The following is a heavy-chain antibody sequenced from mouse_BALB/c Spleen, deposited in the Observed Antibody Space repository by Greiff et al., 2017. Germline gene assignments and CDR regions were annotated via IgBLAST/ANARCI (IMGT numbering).Heavy chain of an antibody. CDR3: ATIYYDYDGPPFAY. J-gene: IGHJ3*01. V-gene: IGHV1-74*01. CDR2: IHPSDSET. CDR1: GYSFTSYW. D-gene: IGHD2-4*01. Sequence: QVQLKQPGAELVRPGASVKLSCKASGYSFTSYWMNWVKQRPGQGLEWIGMIHPSDSETRLNQKFKDKATLTVDKSSSTAYMQLSSPTSEDSAVYYCATIYYDYDGPPFAYWGQGTLVTVSA.